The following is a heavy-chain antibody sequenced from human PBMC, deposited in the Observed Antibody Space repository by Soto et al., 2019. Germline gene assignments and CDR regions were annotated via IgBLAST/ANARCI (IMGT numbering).Heavy chain of an antibody. J-gene: IGHJ3*02. CDR1: GYSFTSYY. Sequence: ASVKVSCKASGYSFTSYYIHWVRQAPGQGLEWMGRMNAYNGNTNYAQKLQGRVTMIRDTSTSTAYMELRSLRSDDTAVYYCARDRYCSGGSCYKGSAFDNWGQGTMVTVSS. D-gene: IGHD2-15*01. V-gene: IGHV1-18*04. CDR3: ARDRYCSGGSCYKGSAFDN. CDR2: MNAYNGNT.